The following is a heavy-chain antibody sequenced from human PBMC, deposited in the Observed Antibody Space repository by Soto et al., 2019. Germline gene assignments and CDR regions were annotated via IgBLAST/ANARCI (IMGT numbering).Heavy chain of an antibody. V-gene: IGHV4-30-4*01. D-gene: IGHD3-10*01. Sequence: TLSLTCTVASGSNSSGDYYWSWIRQPPGKGLEWIGYVYHTGRDYYEPSLKSRATISIDTSKNQFSLKLNSVTAADTAVYYCARSMVRGGWFDPWGQVTLVTSS. CDR1: SGSNSSGDYY. CDR3: ARSMVRGGWFDP. J-gene: IGHJ5*02. CDR2: VYHTGRD.